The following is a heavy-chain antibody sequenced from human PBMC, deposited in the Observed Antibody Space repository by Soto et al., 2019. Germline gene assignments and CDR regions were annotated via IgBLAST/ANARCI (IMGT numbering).Heavy chain of an antibody. CDR3: AREDSSGWFAFDI. CDR2: IWYDGSNK. V-gene: IGHV3-33*01. CDR1: GFTFSSYG. D-gene: IGHD6-19*01. Sequence: HPGGSLRLSCAASGFTFSSYGMHWVRQAPGKGLEWVAVIWYDGSNKYYADSVKGRFTISRDNSKNTLYLQMNSLRAEDTAVYYCAREDSSGWFAFDIWGQGTMVTVSS. J-gene: IGHJ3*02.